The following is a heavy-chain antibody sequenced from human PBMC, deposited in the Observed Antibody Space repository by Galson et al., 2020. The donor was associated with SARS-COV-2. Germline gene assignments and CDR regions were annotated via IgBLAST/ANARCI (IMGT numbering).Heavy chain of an antibody. J-gene: IGHJ3*02. D-gene: IGHD6-19*01. CDR3: ARESAGGFIAVAGAEDHDAFDI. V-gene: IGHV3-30*01. Sequence: GGSLRLSCAASGFTFSSYAMHWVRQAPGKGLERVAVISYDGSNNYYADSVKGRFTISRDNSKNTLYLQMNSLRAEDTAVYYCARESAGGFIAVAGAEDHDAFDIWGQGTMVTVSS. CDR1: GFTFSSYA. CDR2: ISYDGSNN.